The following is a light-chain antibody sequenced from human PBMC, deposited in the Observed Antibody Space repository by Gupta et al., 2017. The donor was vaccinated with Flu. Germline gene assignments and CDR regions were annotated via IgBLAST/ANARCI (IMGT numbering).Light chain of an antibody. Sequence: SPSSLSASVGDRVTITCQASQDISNYLNWYQQKPGKAPKLLIYDASKLETGVPSRFSGSGSGTDFTFTISSLQPEDIATYYCQQDDNLFTFGHGTKVDIK. CDR3: QQDDNLFT. V-gene: IGKV1-33*01. CDR2: DAS. J-gene: IGKJ3*01. CDR1: QDISNY.